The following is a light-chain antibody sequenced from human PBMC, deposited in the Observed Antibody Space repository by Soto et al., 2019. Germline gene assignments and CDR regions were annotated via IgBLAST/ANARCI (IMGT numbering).Light chain of an antibody. CDR2: DAS. CDR1: QSVSSY. J-gene: IGKJ2*02. V-gene: IGKV3-11*01. CDR3: QKRSNSGST. Sequence: EIVLTQSPATLSLSPGERATLSCRASQSVSSYLAWYQQKPGQAPRLLIYDASNRATGIPARFSGSGSGTDFTLTISSLEPEDFAVYYCQKRSNSGSTFGQGTKLEIK.